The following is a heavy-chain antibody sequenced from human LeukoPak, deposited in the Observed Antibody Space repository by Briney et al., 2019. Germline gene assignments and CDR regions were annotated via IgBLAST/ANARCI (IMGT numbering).Heavy chain of an antibody. V-gene: IGHV4-59*11. J-gene: IGHJ3*02. Sequence: SETLSLTCTVSGGSISSHYWNWIRQPPGKGLEWIGYIYYSGSTNYNPSLKSRVTISVDTSKNQFSLKLSSVTAADTAVYYCARETTVVTPGRSDVVDIWGQGTMVTVSS. D-gene: IGHD4-23*01. CDR2: IYYSGST. CDR1: GGSISSHY. CDR3: ARETTVVTPGRSDVVDI.